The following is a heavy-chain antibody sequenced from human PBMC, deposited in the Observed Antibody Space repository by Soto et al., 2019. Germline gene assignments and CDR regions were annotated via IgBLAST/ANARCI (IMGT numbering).Heavy chain of an antibody. CDR2: IHYNGNT. V-gene: IGHV4-59*01. CDR1: GDSISAYS. Sequence: QVQLQVSGPGLVKPSETLSLTCTVSGDSISAYSWSWVRQPPGKGLEWIGNIHYNGNTKYNPSLKRRVNXPVXXSXYQFSLRLISVTAADTAKYFCAREGNLGRWLQPLDFWGQGTLVTVSS. D-gene: IGHD5-12*01. CDR3: AREGNLGRWLQPLDF. J-gene: IGHJ4*02.